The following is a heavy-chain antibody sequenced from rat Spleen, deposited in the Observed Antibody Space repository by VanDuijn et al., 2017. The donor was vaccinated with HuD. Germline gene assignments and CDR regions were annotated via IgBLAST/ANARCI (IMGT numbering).Heavy chain of an antibody. CDR2: ISTSGGST. V-gene: IGHV5-25*01. CDR3: ARHRVQLRYFDY. Sequence: EVQLVESGGGLVQPGRSLKLSCAASGFTFSNYDMAWVRQAPTKGLEWVASISTSGGSTYYRDAVKGRFTVSRDNAKSTLYLQMDSLRSEDTATYYCARHRVQLRYFDYWGQGVMVTVSS. D-gene: IGHD1-5*01. CDR1: GFTFSNYD. J-gene: IGHJ2*01.